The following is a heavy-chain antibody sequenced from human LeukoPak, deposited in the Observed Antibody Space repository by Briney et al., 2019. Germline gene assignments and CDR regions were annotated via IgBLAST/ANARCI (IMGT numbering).Heavy chain of an antibody. CDR2: ISAYNGNT. CDR1: GYTFTSYG. J-gene: IGHJ5*02. CDR3: ARDPGYCSSTSCKYNWFDP. V-gene: IGHV1-18*01. D-gene: IGHD2-2*01. Sequence: GASVKVSCKASGYTFTSYGISWVRQAPGQGLEWMGWISAYNGNTNYAQKLQGRVTMTTDTSTSTAYMELRSLRSDDTAVYYCARDPGYCSSTSCKYNWFDPWGQGTPVTVSS.